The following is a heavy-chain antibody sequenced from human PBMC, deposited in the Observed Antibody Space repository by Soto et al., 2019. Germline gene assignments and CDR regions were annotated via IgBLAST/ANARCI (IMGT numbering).Heavy chain of an antibody. V-gene: IGHV4-61*05. CDR2: IYYSGST. CDR1: GGSISSSSYY. D-gene: IGHD4-17*01. Sequence: SETLSLNCTVSGGSISSSSYYWSWIRQPPGKGLEWIGYIYYSGSTNYNPSLKSRVTISVDTSKNQFSLKLSSVTAADTAVYYCARLDGDYSGDIYFDYWGQGTLVTVSS. J-gene: IGHJ4*02. CDR3: ARLDGDYSGDIYFDY.